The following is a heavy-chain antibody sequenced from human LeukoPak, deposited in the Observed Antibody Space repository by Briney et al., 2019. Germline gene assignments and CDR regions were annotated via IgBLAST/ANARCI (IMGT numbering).Heavy chain of an antibody. D-gene: IGHD6-13*01. CDR2: IIPIFGTA. J-gene: IGHJ6*03. V-gene: IGHV1-69*13. CDR1: GYTFTSYA. Sequence: GASVKVSCKASGYTFTSYAISWVRQAPGQGLEWMGGIIPIFGTANYAQKFQGRVTITADESTSTAYMELSSLRSEDTAVYYCASSRSSSWHKYYYYYMDVWGKGTTVTVSS. CDR3: ASSRSSSWHKYYYYYMDV.